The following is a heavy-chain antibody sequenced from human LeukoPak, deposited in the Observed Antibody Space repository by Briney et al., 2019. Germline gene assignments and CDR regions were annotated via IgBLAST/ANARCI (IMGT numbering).Heavy chain of an antibody. Sequence: PGGSLRLSCAASGFTVSSNYMSWVRQAPGKGLEWVSVIYSGGSTYYADSVKGRFTISRDNSKNTLYLQMNSLRAEDTAVYYCAREENSSGYYYDFTFDIWGQGTMVTVSS. D-gene: IGHD3-22*01. J-gene: IGHJ3*02. CDR1: GFTVSSNY. V-gene: IGHV3-53*01. CDR2: IYSGGST. CDR3: AREENSSGYYYDFTFDI.